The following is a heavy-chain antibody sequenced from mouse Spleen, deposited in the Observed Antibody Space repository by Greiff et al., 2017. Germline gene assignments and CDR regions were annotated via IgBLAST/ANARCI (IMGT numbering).Heavy chain of an antibody. CDR3: ARDYGSSYERYFDY. J-gene: IGHJ2*01. V-gene: IGHV1-52*01. Sequence: VQLQQPGAELVRPGSSVKLSCKASGYTFTSYWMHWVKQRPIQGLEWIGNIDPSDSETHYNQKFKDKATLTVDKSSSTAYMQLSSLTSEDSAVYYCARDYGSSYERYFDYWGQGTTLTVSS. CDR2: IDPSDSET. D-gene: IGHD1-1*01. CDR1: GYTFTSYW.